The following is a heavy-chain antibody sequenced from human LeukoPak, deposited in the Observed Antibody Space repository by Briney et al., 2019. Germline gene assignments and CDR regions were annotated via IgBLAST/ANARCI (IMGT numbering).Heavy chain of an antibody. CDR2: IWYDGSNK. CDR3: AREHGSAYYFDY. V-gene: IGHV3-33*01. Sequence: GGSLRLSCAASGFTFSSYGMHWVRQAPGKGLGWVAVIWYDGSNKYYADPVKGRFTISRDNSKNTLYLQMNSLRAEDTAVYYCAREHGSAYYFDYWGQGTLVTVSS. D-gene: IGHD3-10*01. CDR1: GFTFSSYG. J-gene: IGHJ4*02.